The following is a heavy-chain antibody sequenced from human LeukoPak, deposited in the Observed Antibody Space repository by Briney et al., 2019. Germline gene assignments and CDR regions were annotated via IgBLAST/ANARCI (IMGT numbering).Heavy chain of an antibody. J-gene: IGHJ4*02. CDR1: GGSISSYY. CDR2: ISTTGST. Sequence: SETLSLTCTVSGGSISSYYWSWIRQPAGKGLEWIARISTTGSTTYNPSLKSRVTMSVEKSNNQSSLQHSYSTAADTAVYYCARDPLIAAAGSYYFDYWGQGTLVTVSS. CDR3: ARDPLIAAAGSYYFDY. V-gene: IGHV4-4*07. D-gene: IGHD6-13*01.